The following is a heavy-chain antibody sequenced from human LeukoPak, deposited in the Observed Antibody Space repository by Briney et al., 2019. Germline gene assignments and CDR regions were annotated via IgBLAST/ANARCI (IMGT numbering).Heavy chain of an antibody. D-gene: IGHD3-22*01. CDR2: IYYSGST. Sequence: SETLSLTCTVSGGSISSSSYSWGWIRQPPGKGLEWIGTIYYSGSTYYNPSLKCRVTISEDTSKNQFSLNLSSVTAADTAVYYCARYASSGYYRYYFDYWGQGTLVTVSS. J-gene: IGHJ4*02. CDR3: ARYASSGYYRYYFDY. V-gene: IGHV4-39*01. CDR1: GGSISSSSYS.